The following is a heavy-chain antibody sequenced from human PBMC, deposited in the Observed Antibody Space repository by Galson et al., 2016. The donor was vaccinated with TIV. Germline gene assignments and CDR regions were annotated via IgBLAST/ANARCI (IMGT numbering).Heavy chain of an antibody. CDR2: INTYSDAT. Sequence: SVKVSCKASGYTFNDFGLSWVRQAPGQGLEWMGWINTYSDATKYAKNLQGRLTMTTDTSTNTAYMELRSLTSDDTAVYYCARWGVRDPMRLIYYNGMDVWGQGTTVAVSS. D-gene: IGHD2-21*01. CDR1: GYTFNDFG. CDR3: ARWGVRDPMRLIYYNGMDV. V-gene: IGHV1-18*01. J-gene: IGHJ6*01.